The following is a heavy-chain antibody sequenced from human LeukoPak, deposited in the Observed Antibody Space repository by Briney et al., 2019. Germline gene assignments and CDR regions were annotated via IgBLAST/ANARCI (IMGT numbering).Heavy chain of an antibody. J-gene: IGHJ4*02. CDR2: INSNSGGT. CDR1: GYSFSDYP. CDR3: ARGGSGSGYLYYFDS. Sequence: GASVKVSCKASGYSFSDYPIHWVRQAPGQGLEWMGRINSNSGGTSYAQNFQGRVTMTRDTSITTAYMEVSGLTSDDTAVYYCARGGSGSGYLYYFDSWGQGTPVSVSS. D-gene: IGHD3-10*01. V-gene: IGHV1-2*06.